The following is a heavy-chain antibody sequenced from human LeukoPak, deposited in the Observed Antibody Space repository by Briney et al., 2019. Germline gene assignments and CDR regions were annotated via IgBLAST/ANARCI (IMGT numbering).Heavy chain of an antibody. J-gene: IGHJ4*02. V-gene: IGHV3-7*03. D-gene: IGHD3-10*01. CDR3: ARGVTMIRGAVMYPYFFDF. CDR1: GFTFGDFF. CDR2: INRDGSEK. Sequence: GGTLTLSCAASGFTFGDFFMSWVRQAPGKGLEWLANINRDGSEKFHVDSVRGRFTISRDNAKNALFLQMHSLRADDTAMYFCARGVTMIRGAVMYPYFFDFWGRGTLVTVSS.